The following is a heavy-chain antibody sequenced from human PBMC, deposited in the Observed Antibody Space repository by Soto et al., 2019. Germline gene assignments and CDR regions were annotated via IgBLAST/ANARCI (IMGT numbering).Heavy chain of an antibody. J-gene: IGHJ6*02. D-gene: IGHD3-9*01. CDR3: ARDGYYDILTGYSNYYYYGMDV. V-gene: IGHV4-4*07. CDR1: GGSISSYY. Sequence: QVQLQESGPGLVKPSETLSLTCTVSGGSISSYYWSWIRQLAGKGLEWIGRIYTSGSTNYNPSLKSRVTMSVDTSKNQFSLKLSSVTAADTAVYYCARDGYYDILTGYSNYYYYGMDVWGQGTTVTVSS. CDR2: IYTSGST.